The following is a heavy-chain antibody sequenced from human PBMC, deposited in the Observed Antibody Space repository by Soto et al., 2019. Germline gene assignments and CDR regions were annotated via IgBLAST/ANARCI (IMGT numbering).Heavy chain of an antibody. CDR1: GFTFRDAW. D-gene: IGHD4-17*01. CDR3: DTDESACGDYPGEY. J-gene: IGHJ4*02. V-gene: IGHV3-15*01. Sequence: EVQLVESGGGLVKPGGSLRLSCAVSGFTFRDAWMSWVRQAPGKGLEWVGRIKSKSEGGTTDYAAPVKGRFTISRDDSTNTLHLQMNSLEAEYTAMYFCDTDESACGDYPGEYWGQGTLVIVSS. CDR2: IKSKSEGGTT.